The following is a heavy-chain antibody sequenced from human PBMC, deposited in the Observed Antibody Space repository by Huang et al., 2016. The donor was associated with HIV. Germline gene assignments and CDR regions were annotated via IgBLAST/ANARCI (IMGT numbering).Heavy chain of an antibody. Sequence: GGGLVQPGGSLRLSCAASGFSISSYWMHWVRQAPGKGLVWVSRINSDGSSTSYADYVKGRFTISRDNAKNTLYLQMNSLRAEDTAVYYCARDPRIQSWLNFFDYWGQGTLVSVSS. J-gene: IGHJ4*02. CDR2: INSDGSST. CDR1: GFSISSYW. D-gene: IGHD3-22*01. CDR3: ARDPRIQSWLNFFDY. V-gene: IGHV3-74*01.